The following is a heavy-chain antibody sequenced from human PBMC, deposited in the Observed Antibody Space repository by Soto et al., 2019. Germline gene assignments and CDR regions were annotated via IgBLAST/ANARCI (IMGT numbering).Heavy chain of an antibody. CDR2: IYPGDSDT. V-gene: IGHV5-51*01. D-gene: IGHD6-19*01. J-gene: IGHJ6*02. CDR3: ARHANPGIAVAGTWDYYYYGMDV. Sequence: GESLKISCKGSGYTLTSYWIGWVRQMPGKGLEWMGIIYPGDSDTRYSPSFQGQVTIPADKSISTAYLQWSSLKASDTAMYYCARHANPGIAVAGTWDYYYYGMDVWGQGTTVTVSS. CDR1: GYTLTSYW.